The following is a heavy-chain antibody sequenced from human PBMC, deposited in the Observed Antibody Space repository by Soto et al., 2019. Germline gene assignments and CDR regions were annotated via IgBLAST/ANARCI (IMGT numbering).Heavy chain of an antibody. J-gene: IGHJ4*02. CDR1: GFTFSSYS. D-gene: IGHD6-13*01. CDR2: ISSSSSYI. CDR3: ASLTPPQLEAPRAVDY. Sequence: GGSLRLSCAASGFTFSSYSMNWVRQAPGKGLEWVSSISSSSSYIYYADSVKGRFTISRDNAKNSLYLQMNSLRAEDTAVYYCASLTPPQLEAPRAVDYWGQGTLVTVSS. V-gene: IGHV3-21*01.